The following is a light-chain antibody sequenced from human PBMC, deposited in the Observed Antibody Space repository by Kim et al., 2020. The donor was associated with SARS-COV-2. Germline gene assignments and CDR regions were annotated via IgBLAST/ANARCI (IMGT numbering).Light chain of an antibody. CDR1: SSDVGGYHY. Sequence: GRSVTTSCTGTSSDVGGYHYVSWYQQHPGNAHKLMIDEVSKRPSGVPDHFSGSKSGNTASLTVSGLQAEDEADYYCSSYAGSNSLVFGGGTQLTV. CDR3: SSYAGSNSLV. CDR2: EVS. J-gene: IGLJ2*01. V-gene: IGLV2-8*01.